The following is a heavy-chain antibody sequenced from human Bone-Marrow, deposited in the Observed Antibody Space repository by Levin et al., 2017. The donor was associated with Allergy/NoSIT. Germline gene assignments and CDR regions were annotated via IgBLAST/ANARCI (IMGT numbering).Heavy chain of an antibody. CDR2: ISSGGDST. D-gene: IGHD3-3*01. J-gene: IGHJ4*02. CDR3: AKNEGPNFGVVLKPFDF. CDR1: GFIFTNFA. V-gene: IGHV3-23*01. Sequence: PGGSLRLSCAASGFIFTNFAMTWVRQVPGKGLEWVSTISSGGDSTYYAESVKGRFTISRDNSENTLYLQLNSLRVEDTGVYYCAKNEGPNFGVVLKPFDFWGQGTLVAVSS.